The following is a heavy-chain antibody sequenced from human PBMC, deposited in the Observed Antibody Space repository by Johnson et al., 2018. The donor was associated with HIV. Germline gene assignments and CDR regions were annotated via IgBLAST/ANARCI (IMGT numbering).Heavy chain of an antibody. D-gene: IGHD3-3*01. V-gene: IGHV3-20*04. CDR1: GFTFDDYG. CDR2: ITWNGGST. CDR3: ARECLEVGNDAFDI. Sequence: VQLVESGGGVVRPGGSLRLSCAASGFTFDDYGMSWVRQAPGKGLEWVSGITWNGGSTGYADSVKGRFPISRDNAKNSLYLQMNSLRAGDTALDYCARECLEVGNDAFDIWGQGTMVTVSS. J-gene: IGHJ3*02.